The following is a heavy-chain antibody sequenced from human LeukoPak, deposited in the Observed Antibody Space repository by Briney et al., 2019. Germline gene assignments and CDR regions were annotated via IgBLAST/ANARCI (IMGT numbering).Heavy chain of an antibody. CDR1: GGSISNYN. D-gene: IGHD3-9*01. V-gene: IGHV4-4*07. CDR3: ARGWKYTSGYRVTELGSGYSDY. J-gene: IGHJ4*02. CDR2: ISTSGNT. Sequence: KPSETLSLTCTVSGGSISNYNWNWIRQPAGKGLEWIGRISTSGNTNYKSSLKSRVTMSEDTSKNQFSLKLNSVTAADTAVYYCARGWKYTSGYRVTELGSGYSDYWGQGTLVTVSS.